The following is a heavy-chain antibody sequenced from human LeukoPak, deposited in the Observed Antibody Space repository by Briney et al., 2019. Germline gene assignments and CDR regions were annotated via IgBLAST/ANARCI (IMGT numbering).Heavy chain of an antibody. CDR2: ISAYNGNT. V-gene: IGHV1-18*01. D-gene: IGHD3-22*01. J-gene: IGHJ4*02. CDR1: GGTFSSYA. Sequence: ASVKVSCKASGGTFSSYAISWVRQAPGQGLEWMGWISAYNGNTNYAQKLQGRVTMTTDTSTSTAYMELRSLGSDDTAVYYCARAYYYDSSGYPDFDYWGQGTLVTVSS. CDR3: ARAYYYDSSGYPDFDY.